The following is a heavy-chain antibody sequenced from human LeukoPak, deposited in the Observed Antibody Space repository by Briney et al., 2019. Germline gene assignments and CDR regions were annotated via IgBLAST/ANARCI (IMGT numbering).Heavy chain of an antibody. D-gene: IGHD6-13*01. J-gene: IGHJ4*02. V-gene: IGHV3-74*01. CDR3: AKDGIFSGGSGWYDY. CDR2: VNSDGYSI. Sequence: GALRLSCAASGFTFSSYWMHGVRQVPGRGLVWVSRVNSDGYSISYADSVKGRFTISRDNAKSTLYLQMNSLRAEDTAVYYCAKDGIFSGGSGWYDYWGQGTLVTVSS. CDR1: GFTFSSYW.